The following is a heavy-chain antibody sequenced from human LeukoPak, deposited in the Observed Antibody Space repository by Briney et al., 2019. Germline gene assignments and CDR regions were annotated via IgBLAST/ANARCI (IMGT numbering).Heavy chain of an antibody. Sequence: SETLSLTCTVSGYSISSGYYWGWIRQPPGKGLEWIGSIYHSGSTYYNPSLKSRVTISVDTSKNQFSLKLSSVTAADTAVYYCASLTHLKYSSGWYGLDYWGQGTLVTVSS. D-gene: IGHD6-19*01. V-gene: IGHV4-38-2*02. J-gene: IGHJ4*02. CDR2: IYHSGST. CDR1: GYSISSGYY. CDR3: ASLTHLKYSSGWYGLDY.